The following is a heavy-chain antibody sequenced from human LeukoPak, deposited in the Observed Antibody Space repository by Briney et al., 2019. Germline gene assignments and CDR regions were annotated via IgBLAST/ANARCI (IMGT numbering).Heavy chain of an antibody. CDR2: IIPIFGTA. J-gene: IGHJ4*02. CDR1: GYTLTELS. CDR3: ARWIGGSTGALDY. D-gene: IGHD3-10*01. V-gene: IGHV1-69*13. Sequence: GASVKVSCKVSGYTLTELSMHWVRQAPGQGLEWMGGIIPIFGTANYAQKFQGRVTITADESTSTAYMELSSLRSEDTAVYYCARWIGGSTGALDYWGQGTLVTVSS.